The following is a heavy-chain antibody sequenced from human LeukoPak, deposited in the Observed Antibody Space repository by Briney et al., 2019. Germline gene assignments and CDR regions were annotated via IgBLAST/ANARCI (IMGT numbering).Heavy chain of an antibody. Sequence: SQTLSLTCTVSGGSISSGGYYWRWIRQHPGKGLEWIGYIYYSGSTYYNPSLKSRVTISVDTSKNQFSLKLSSVTAADTAVYYCARSKLRGYSVHDPFHYSGQGTLVTVSS. CDR1: GGSISSGGYY. D-gene: IGHD5/OR15-5a*01. CDR2: IYYSGST. V-gene: IGHV4-31*03. J-gene: IGHJ4*02. CDR3: ARSKLRGYSVHDPFHY.